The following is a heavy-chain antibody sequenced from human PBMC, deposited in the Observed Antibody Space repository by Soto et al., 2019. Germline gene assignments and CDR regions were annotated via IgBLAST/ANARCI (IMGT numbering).Heavy chain of an antibody. J-gene: IGHJ4*02. CDR2: IYYSGST. D-gene: IGHD6-6*01. Sequence: LSLTCTVSGGSISSYYWSWIRQPPGKGLEWIGYIYYSGSTNYNPSLKSRVTISVDTSKNQFSLKLSSVTAADTAVYYCARSRLSIAAPFDYWGQGTLVTVS. CDR1: GGSISSYY. CDR3: ARSRLSIAAPFDY. V-gene: IGHV4-59*01.